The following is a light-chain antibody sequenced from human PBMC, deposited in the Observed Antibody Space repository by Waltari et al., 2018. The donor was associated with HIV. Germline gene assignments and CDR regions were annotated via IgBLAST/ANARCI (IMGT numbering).Light chain of an antibody. Sequence: EIVLTQSPGTLSLSPGERATLSCWASETVNRNYLAWYQQKPGQASRLLIYGASSRATGIPDRFSGSGSGTGFTLTISRLESEDFAVYYCQQYGSSPGTFGQGTKVEIK. V-gene: IGKV3-20*01. CDR1: ETVNRNY. CDR3: QQYGSSPGT. CDR2: GAS. J-gene: IGKJ2*01.